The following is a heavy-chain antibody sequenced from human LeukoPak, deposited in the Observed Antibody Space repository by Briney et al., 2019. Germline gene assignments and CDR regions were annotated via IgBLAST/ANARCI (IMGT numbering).Heavy chain of an antibody. CDR2: IHYTGST. CDR1: GGYISSYY. Sequence: SETLSLTCSVSGGYISSYYWSWIRQPPGKGLEWIGYIHYTGSTNYNPSLKSRVTISVDTSKNQFSLKLSSVTAADTAVYYCARVEEGYGSGRRENYYYYYMDVWGKGTTVTISS. J-gene: IGHJ6*03. D-gene: IGHD3-10*01. CDR3: ARVEEGYGSGRRENYYYYYMDV. V-gene: IGHV4-59*01.